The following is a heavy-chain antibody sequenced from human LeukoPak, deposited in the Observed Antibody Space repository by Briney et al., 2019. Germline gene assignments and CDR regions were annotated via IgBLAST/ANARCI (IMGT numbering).Heavy chain of an antibody. D-gene: IGHD1-26*01. CDR1: GFTFSSYA. Sequence: GGSLRLSCAASGFTFSSYAMHWVRQAPGKGLEWVAVISYDGSNKYYADSVKGRFTISRDNSKNTLYLQMNSLRAEDTAVYYCAREDSLDSGSYLYSRYYYGMDVWGQGTTVTVSS. J-gene: IGHJ6*02. V-gene: IGHV3-30-3*01. CDR3: AREDSLDSGSYLYSRYYYGMDV. CDR2: ISYDGSNK.